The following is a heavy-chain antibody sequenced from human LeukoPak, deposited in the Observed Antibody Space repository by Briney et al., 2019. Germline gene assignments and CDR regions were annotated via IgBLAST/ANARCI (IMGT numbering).Heavy chain of an antibody. CDR2: ISYDGSKT. J-gene: IGHJ4*02. Sequence: GRSLRLSCGASGFTFNIYAMHWVRQAPGKGLEWVAVISYDGSKTYYADSVKGRFTISRDNSKNTLYLQMNSLRAEDTALYYCARTMYITGSSDFDYWGQGTLVTVSS. CDR1: GFTFNIYA. CDR3: ARTMYITGSSDFDY. D-gene: IGHD1-26*01. V-gene: IGHV3-30-3*01.